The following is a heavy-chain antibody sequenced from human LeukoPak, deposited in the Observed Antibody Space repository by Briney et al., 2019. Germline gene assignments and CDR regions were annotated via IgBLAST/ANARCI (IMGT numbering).Heavy chain of an antibody. CDR3: VVTYYYDSSGPP. D-gene: IGHD3-22*01. CDR2: INSDGSST. CDR1: GFTVSSNY. J-gene: IGHJ4*02. V-gene: IGHV3-74*01. Sequence: PGGSLRLSCAVSGFTVSSNYMNWVRQAPGKGLEWVSRINSDGSSTSYADSVKGRFTISRDNAKNTLYLQMNSLRAEDTAVYDCVVTYYYDSSGPPGGQGTLVTVSS.